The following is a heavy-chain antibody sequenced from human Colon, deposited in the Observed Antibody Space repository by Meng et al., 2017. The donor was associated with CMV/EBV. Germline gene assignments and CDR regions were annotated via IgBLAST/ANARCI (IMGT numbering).Heavy chain of an antibody. CDR1: GFTFSRHE. D-gene: IGHD2/OR15-2a*01. V-gene: IGHV3-48*03. J-gene: IGHJ4*02. CDR2: VSGSGGTT. Sequence: GGSLRLSCTASGFTFSRHEMTWVRQAPGKGLEWVSYVSGSGGTTHYADSVKGRFTISRDNADNSLYLQMNNLRADDSGVYYCVSVNFDYYYFHHWGQGTLVTVSS. CDR3: VSVNFDYYYFHH.